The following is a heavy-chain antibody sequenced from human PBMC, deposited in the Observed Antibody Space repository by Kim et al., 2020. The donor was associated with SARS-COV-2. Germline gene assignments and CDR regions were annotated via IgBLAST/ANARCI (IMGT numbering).Heavy chain of an antibody. Sequence: DAMDEFYVDSVRGRFTISRDNAKNSIHLQMNGLRVEDTAVYYCARDPVASWGQGTLVTVSS. V-gene: IGHV3-7*01. J-gene: IGHJ5*02. D-gene: IGHD5-12*01. CDR3: ARDPVAS. CDR2: DAMDE.